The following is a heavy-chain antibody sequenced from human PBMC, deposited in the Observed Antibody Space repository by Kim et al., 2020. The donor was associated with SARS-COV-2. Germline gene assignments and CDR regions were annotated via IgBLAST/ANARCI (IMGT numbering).Heavy chain of an antibody. CDR3: ARYSHDFWSGYPRFDP. CDR2: IKQDGSEK. J-gene: IGHJ5*02. Sequence: GGSLRLSCAASGFTFSSYWMSWVRQAPGKGLEWVANIKQDGSEKYYVDSVKGRFTISRDNAKNSLYLQMNSLRAEDTAVYYCARYSHDFWSGYPRFDPWGQGTLVTVSS. V-gene: IGHV3-7*01. CDR1: GFTFSSYW. D-gene: IGHD3-3*01.